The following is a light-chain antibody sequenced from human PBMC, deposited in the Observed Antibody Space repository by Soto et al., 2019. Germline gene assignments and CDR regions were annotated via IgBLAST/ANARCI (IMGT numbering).Light chain of an antibody. CDR3: QQRSNWPT. CDR1: QSVSSY. J-gene: IGKJ4*01. V-gene: IGKV3-11*01. Sequence: EIVLTQSPATLSLSPGERATRSCRASQSVSSYLAWYQQKPGQAPRLLIYDASNSATGIPARFSGSGAGTDFTLTISSLEPEDFAVYYCQQRSNWPTFGGGTKVEIK. CDR2: DAS.